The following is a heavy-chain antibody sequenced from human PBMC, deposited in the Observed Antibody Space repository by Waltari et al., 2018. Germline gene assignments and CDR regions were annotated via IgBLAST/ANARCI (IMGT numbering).Heavy chain of an antibody. CDR3: ARRGYYGSGSGCAT. Sequence: QVQLVQSGAEVKKPGSSVKVSCKASGGTFSSYAISWVRQAPGQGLEWMVGFIPILGIANRAQKFQGRVTSTADKTTSTSYMELSSLRSEDTAVYDCARRGYYGSGSGCATWGQGTMVTVSS. CDR1: GGTFSSYA. D-gene: IGHD3-10*01. J-gene: IGHJ3*01. V-gene: IGHV1-69*10. CDR2: FIPILGIA.